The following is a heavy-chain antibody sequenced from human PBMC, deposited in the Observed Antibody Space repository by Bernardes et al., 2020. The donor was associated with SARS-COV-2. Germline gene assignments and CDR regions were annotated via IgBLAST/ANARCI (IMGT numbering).Heavy chain of an antibody. D-gene: IGHD5-12*01. CDR1: GFTFSSYE. V-gene: IGHV3-48*03. Sequence: GSLRLSCAASGFTFSSYEMNWIRQAPGKGLEWVSYIDTSGNTIYYADSVKSRFTISRDNAKNSLYIQMNSLRAEDTAVYYCARDGGFRASHSWAAIEDSFDLWGQGTMVSVSS. CDR3: ARDGGFRASHSWAAIEDSFDL. CDR2: IDTSGNTI. J-gene: IGHJ3*01.